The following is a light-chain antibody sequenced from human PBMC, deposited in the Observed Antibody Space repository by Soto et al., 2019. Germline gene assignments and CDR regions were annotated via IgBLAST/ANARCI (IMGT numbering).Light chain of an antibody. Sequence: DIQMTQSPSSLSASVGDRVTITCRASQRIATYLNWYRQKPGKAPELLIYAASSLQSGVPSTFSGSGSRTDFTLTINSLQPEDFATYYCQQSYTTPRTFGQGTKLEI. CDR3: QQSYTTPRT. CDR2: AAS. V-gene: IGKV1-39*01. J-gene: IGKJ2*01. CDR1: QRIATY.